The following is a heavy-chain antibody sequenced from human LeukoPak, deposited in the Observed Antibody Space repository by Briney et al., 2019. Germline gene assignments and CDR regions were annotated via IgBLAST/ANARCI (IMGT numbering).Heavy chain of an antibody. V-gene: IGHV1-69*13. D-gene: IGHD6-19*01. J-gene: IGHJ4*02. CDR3: ATSLYSSGWYNWDY. CDR2: IIPIFGTA. CDR1: GYTLTELS. Sequence: SVKVSCKVSGYTLTELSMHWVRQAPGQGLEWMGGIIPIFGTANYAQKFQGRVTITADESTSTAYMELSSLRSEDTAVYYCATSLYSSGWYNWDYWGQGTLVTVSS.